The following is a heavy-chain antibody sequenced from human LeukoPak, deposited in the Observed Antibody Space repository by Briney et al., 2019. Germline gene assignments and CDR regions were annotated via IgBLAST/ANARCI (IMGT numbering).Heavy chain of an antibody. CDR1: GFTFSTYG. Sequence: GGSLRLSCAASGFTFSTYGMHWVRQAPGKGLEWVAFIWYDGSIKYYGDSVKGRFTISRDNSKTTLYLQMNSLRAEDTAMYYCARAVGPFDFWGPGTLVIVSS. CDR2: IWYDGSIK. V-gene: IGHV3-33*01. CDR3: ARAVGPFDF. J-gene: IGHJ3*01.